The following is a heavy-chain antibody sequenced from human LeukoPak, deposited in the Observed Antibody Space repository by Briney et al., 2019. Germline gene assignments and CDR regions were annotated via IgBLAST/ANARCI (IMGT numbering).Heavy chain of an antibody. CDR3: VRSATTVTTNKGVNFDY. J-gene: IGHJ4*02. D-gene: IGHD4-17*01. Sequence: SVKVSCKASGGTFSGYAISWVRQAPGQGLEWMGRFIPIFGTANYAQKFQGRVMITTDESTSTAYMELSSLRSEDTAVYYCVRSATTVTTNKGVNFDYWGQGTLVTVSS. CDR1: GGTFSGYA. V-gene: IGHV1-69*05. CDR2: FIPIFGTA.